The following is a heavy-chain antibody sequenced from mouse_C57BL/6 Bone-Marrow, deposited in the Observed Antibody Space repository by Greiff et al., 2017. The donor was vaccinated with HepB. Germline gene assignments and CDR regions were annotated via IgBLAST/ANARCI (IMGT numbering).Heavy chain of an antibody. D-gene: IGHD2-2*01. CDR1: GFTFSDAW. Sequence: EVKVEESGGGLVQPGGSMKLSCAASGFTFSDAWMDWVRQSPEKGLEWVAEIRNKANNHATYYAESVKGRFTISRDDSKSSVYLQMNSLRAEDTGIYYCTTIYYGYGGYAMDYWGQGTSVTVSS. CDR3: TTIYYGYGGYAMDY. CDR2: IRNKANNHAT. J-gene: IGHJ4*01. V-gene: IGHV6-6*01.